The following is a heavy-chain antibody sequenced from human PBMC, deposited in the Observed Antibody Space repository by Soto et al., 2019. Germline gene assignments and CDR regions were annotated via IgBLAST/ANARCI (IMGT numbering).Heavy chain of an antibody. CDR3: ARLLGSPSYYYYGMDV. CDR1: GGSISSSSYY. Sequence: SETLSLTCTASGGSISSSSYYWGWIRQPPGKGLEWIGSIYYSGSTYYNPSLKSRVTISVDTSKNQFSLKLSSVTAADTAVYYCARLLGSPSYYYYGMDVWGQGTTVTVSS. CDR2: IYYSGST. V-gene: IGHV4-39*01. J-gene: IGHJ6*02. D-gene: IGHD3-10*01.